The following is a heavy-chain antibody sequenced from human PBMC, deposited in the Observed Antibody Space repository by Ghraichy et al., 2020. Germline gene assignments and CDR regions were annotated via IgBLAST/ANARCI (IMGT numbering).Heavy chain of an antibody. V-gene: IGHV3-23*01. CDR1: GFTFSSYA. Sequence: GGSLRLSCAASGFTFSSYAMDWVRQAPGKGLEWVSVISGSGGSTYYADSVKGRFTISRDNSKNTLYLQMNSLRAEDTAVYYCAKSLLTTRSAFDYWGQGALVTVSS. CDR2: ISGSGGST. J-gene: IGHJ4*02. CDR3: AKSLLTTRSAFDY. D-gene: IGHD4/OR15-4a*01.